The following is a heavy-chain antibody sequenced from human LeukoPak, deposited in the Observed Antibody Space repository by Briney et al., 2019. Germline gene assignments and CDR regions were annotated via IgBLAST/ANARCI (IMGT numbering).Heavy chain of an antibody. J-gene: IGHJ6*02. CDR1: GFTVSSNY. CDR3: ARDRSSSWYYYYGMGV. D-gene: IGHD6-13*01. CDR2: IKQDGSEK. Sequence: GGSLRLSCAASGFTVSSNYMSWVRQAPGKGLEWVANIKQDGSEKYYVDSVKGRFTISRDNAKNSLYLQMNSLRAEDTAVYYCARDRSSSWYYYYGMGVWGQGTTVTVSS. V-gene: IGHV3-7*01.